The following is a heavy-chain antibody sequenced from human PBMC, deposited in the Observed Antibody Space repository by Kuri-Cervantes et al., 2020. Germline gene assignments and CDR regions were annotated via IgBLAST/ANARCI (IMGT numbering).Heavy chain of an antibody. Sequence: GSLRLSCTVSGGSISSYYWGWIRQPPGKGLEWIGSIYYSGSTYYNPSLKSRVTISVDTSKNQFSLKLSSVTAADTAVYYCARPPLYWGQGTLVTVSS. J-gene: IGHJ4*02. V-gene: IGHV4-39*01. CDR2: IYYSGST. CDR3: ARPPLY. CDR1: GGSISSYY.